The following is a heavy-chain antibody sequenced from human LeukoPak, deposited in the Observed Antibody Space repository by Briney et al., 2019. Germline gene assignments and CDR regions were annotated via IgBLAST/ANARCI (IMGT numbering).Heavy chain of an antibody. CDR3: ARGVGLTQGGTFDY. CDR1: GYSVSSGFY. Sequence: PSETLSLTCTVSGYSVSSGFYWGWIRQPPGKGLEWIGSIYHSGSTHYNSSLKSRVTISVDTSKNQLSLKLSSVTAADTAVYYCARGVGLTQGGTFDYWGQGTLVTVSS. J-gene: IGHJ4*02. D-gene: IGHD1-1*01. V-gene: IGHV4-38-2*02. CDR2: IYHSGST.